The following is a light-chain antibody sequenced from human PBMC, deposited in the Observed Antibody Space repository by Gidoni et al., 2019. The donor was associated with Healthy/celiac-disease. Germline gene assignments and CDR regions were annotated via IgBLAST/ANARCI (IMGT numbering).Light chain of an antibody. V-gene: IGLV2-14*01. Sequence: QSALTQPASVSGSPGQSITISCTGPSSDVGGYNYVSWYQQHPVKAPKLMIYEVSNRPSGVSNRFSGSKSGNTASLTISGLQAEDEADYYCSSYTSSSTLEIFGTGTKVTVL. J-gene: IGLJ1*01. CDR3: SSYTSSSTLEI. CDR1: SSDVGGYNY. CDR2: EVS.